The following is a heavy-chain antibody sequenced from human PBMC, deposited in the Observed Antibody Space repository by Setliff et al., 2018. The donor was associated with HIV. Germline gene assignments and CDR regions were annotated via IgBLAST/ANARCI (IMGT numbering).Heavy chain of an antibody. CDR1: GYSLSSGYF. J-gene: IGHJ3*02. D-gene: IGHD3-22*01. CDR3: ASTSRRLGDSSGNEGAFDI. CDR2: IYHSGST. V-gene: IGHV4-38-2*01. Sequence: PSETLSLTCAVSGYSLSSGYFWGWIRQPPGKGLEWIGSIYHSGSTYYNPSLKIRVTISVDTSKNQFSLKLSSVTAADTAVYYCASTSRRLGDSSGNEGAFDIWGQGTMVTVSS.